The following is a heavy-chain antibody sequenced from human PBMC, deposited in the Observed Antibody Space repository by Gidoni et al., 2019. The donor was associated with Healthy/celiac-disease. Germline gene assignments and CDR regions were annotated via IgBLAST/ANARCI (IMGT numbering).Heavy chain of an antibody. Sequence: EVQLVESGGGLVQHGGSLRLSCSASGFTFRSYAMHWVRQAPGKGLEYVSAISSNGGSTYYADSVKGRFTISRDNSKNTLYLQMSSLRAEDTAVYYCVKDTRGTAMVHRTGPTFDYWGQGTLVTVSS. J-gene: IGHJ4*02. CDR3: VKDTRGTAMVHRTGPTFDY. V-gene: IGHV3-64D*06. CDR1: GFTFRSYA. CDR2: ISSNGGST. D-gene: IGHD5-18*01.